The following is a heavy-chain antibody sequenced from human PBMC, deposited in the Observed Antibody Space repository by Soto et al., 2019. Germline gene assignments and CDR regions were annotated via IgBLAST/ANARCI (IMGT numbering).Heavy chain of an antibody. CDR1: GGTFSSYA. CDR3: AREGTYCGGDCSYYYGMDV. D-gene: IGHD2-21*02. J-gene: IGHJ6*02. Sequence: QVQLVQSGAEVKKPGSSVKVSCKASGGTFSSYAISWVRQAPGQGLEWMGGIIPIFGTANYAQKFRGRVTITADESTSTAYMELSSLRSEDTAVYYCAREGTYCGGDCSYYYGMDVWGQGTTVTVSS. V-gene: IGHV1-69*12. CDR2: IIPIFGTA.